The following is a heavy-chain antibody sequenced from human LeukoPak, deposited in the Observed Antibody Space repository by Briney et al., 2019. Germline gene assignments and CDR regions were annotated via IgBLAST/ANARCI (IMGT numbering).Heavy chain of an antibody. Sequence: ASVKLSWGTKGYTFAGYWTWRVGESPGQGLEWMGWINPDSGGTNYAQKFQDRVTMTRDTSISAAYMELNRLRSDDTAVYFCAMDRAVESINDFWGQGTVVTVSS. V-gene: IGHV1-2*02. J-gene: IGHJ4*02. D-gene: IGHD5-18*01. CDR1: GYTFAGYW. CDR3: AMDRAVESINDF. CDR2: INPDSGGT.